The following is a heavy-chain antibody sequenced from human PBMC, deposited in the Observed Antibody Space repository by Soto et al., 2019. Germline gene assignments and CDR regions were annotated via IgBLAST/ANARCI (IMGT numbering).Heavy chain of an antibody. CDR1: GFTFSSYG. CDR3: AKDRGGNTYYDFWSGPYGMDV. D-gene: IGHD3-3*01. J-gene: IGHJ6*02. V-gene: IGHV3-30*18. CDR2: ISYDGSNK. Sequence: GGSLRLSCAASGFTFSSYGMHWVRQAPGKGLEWVEVISYDGSNKYYAAAVKGRFTPSRDNSKNTLYLQMNSLRAEDKAVYYCAKDRGGNTYYDFWSGPYGMDVWGQGTTVTVS.